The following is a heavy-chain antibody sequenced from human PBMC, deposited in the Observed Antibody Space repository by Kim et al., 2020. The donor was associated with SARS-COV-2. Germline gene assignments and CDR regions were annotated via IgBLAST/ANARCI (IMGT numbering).Heavy chain of an antibody. CDR1: GYSFTTYW. Sequence: GESLKISCKGSGYSFTTYWIAWVRQMPGKGLEWMGIIYPGDSDTRYSPSFQGHVTISADKSITTAFLQWTSLKASDTAMYYCARRPLGAAAGKGWFDPWGQGTLVTVSS. CDR3: ARRPLGAAAGKGWFDP. D-gene: IGHD6-13*01. V-gene: IGHV5-51*01. J-gene: IGHJ5*02. CDR2: IYPGDSDT.